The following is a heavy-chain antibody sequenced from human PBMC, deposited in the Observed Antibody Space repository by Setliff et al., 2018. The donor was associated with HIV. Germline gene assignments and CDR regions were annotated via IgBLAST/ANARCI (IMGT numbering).Heavy chain of an antibody. CDR2: INYGGGT. CDR1: GGSFGGSS. Sequence: SETLSLTCAVYGGSFGGSSWSWVRQSPDNHLEFIGEINYGGGTNYNPSLNGRATVSLDKSKMQVSLRLTSVTAADTAAYYCARVHSTVTSRKIHHHGLDVWGQGTTVTVSS. J-gene: IGHJ6*02. CDR3: ARVHSTVTSRKIHHHGLDV. D-gene: IGHD4-17*01. V-gene: IGHV4-34*01.